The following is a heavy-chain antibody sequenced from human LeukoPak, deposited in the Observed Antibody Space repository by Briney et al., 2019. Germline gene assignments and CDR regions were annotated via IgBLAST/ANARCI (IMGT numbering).Heavy chain of an antibody. CDR1: GGTFSSYA. Sequence: SVKVSCKASGGTFSSYAISWVRQAPGQGLEWMGGIIPIFGTANYAQKFQGRVTITADKSTSTAYMELSSLRSEDTDVYYCAIDGSGSYYKDYYYYYMDVRGKGTTVTVSS. J-gene: IGHJ6*03. CDR2: IIPIFGTA. CDR3: AIDGSGSYYKDYYYYYMDV. V-gene: IGHV1-69*06. D-gene: IGHD3-10*01.